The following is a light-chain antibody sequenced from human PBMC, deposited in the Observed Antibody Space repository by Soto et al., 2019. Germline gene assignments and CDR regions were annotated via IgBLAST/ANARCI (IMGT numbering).Light chain of an antibody. J-gene: IGKJ1*01. CDR1: QTISSW. CDR3: QQYINWSWA. V-gene: IGKV1-5*03. CDR2: KAS. Sequence: DIQMTQCPSTLSGSVGGMVTITCRASQTISSWLAWYQQKPGKAPKLLIYKASTLKSGVPSRFSGSGSGTEFTLTITSLQSEDFAVYYCQQYINWSWAFGQGTKVDIK.